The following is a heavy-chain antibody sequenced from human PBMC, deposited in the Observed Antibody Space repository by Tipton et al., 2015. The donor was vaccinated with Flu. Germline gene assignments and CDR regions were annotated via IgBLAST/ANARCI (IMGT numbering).Heavy chain of an antibody. CDR1: GFTFNSYW. CDR2: MKQDGSGK. V-gene: IGHV3-7*03. Sequence: SLRLSCVASGFTFNSYWMSWARQAPGKGLEWVANMKQDGSGKYYVDSVKGRFTISRDNAKNSLFLQMNSLRVEDTAVYYCMRGMDVWGKGTTVTVSS. J-gene: IGHJ6*04. CDR3: MRGMDV.